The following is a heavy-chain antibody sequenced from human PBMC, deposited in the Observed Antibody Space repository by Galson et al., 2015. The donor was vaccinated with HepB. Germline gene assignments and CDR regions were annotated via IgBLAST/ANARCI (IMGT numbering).Heavy chain of an antibody. CDR1: GFTFSSYG. Sequence: SLRLSCAASGFTFSSYGMNWIRQAPVKGLEWVGLISYDGSTKYSIDCVKGRFTITRDNSKHTLYIQMNSLRDEDTAVYYCAAFVGYDYGGRFDYWGQGTLVTVSS. CDR2: ISYDGSTK. D-gene: IGHD4-23*01. CDR3: AAFVGYDYGGRFDY. V-gene: IGHV3-33*05. J-gene: IGHJ4*02.